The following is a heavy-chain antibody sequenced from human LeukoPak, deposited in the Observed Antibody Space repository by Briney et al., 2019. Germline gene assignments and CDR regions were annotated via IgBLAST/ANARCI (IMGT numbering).Heavy chain of an antibody. CDR1: GYTFTNYF. Sequence: ASVKISCKAHGYTFTNYFIHWVRRAPGQRLEWMGRINAGNGETQYSQKFQGRVTVTSDTSARTADMELSSLRSEDTAMYYCARLNIGSYYFDYWGQGTLVTVSS. D-gene: IGHD2/OR15-2a*01. V-gene: IGHV1-3*01. J-gene: IGHJ4*02. CDR2: INAGNGET. CDR3: ARLNIGSYYFDY.